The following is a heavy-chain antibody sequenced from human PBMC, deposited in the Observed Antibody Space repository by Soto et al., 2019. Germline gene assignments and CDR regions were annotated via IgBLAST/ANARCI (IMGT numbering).Heavy chain of an antibody. CDR1: GGSISIYY. J-gene: IGHJ4*02. CDR2: IYYSGST. CDR3: ASVTGTTFDY. V-gene: IGHV4-59*08. Sequence: PSETLSLTCTVSGGSISIYYWSWIRQPPGKGLEWIGYIYYSGSTYYNPSLKSRVTISVDTSKNQFSLKLSSVTAADTAVYYCASVTGTTFDYWGQGTLVTVSS. D-gene: IGHD1-20*01.